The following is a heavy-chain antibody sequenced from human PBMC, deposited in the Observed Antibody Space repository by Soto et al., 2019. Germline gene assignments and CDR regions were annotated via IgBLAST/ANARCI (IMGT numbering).Heavy chain of an antibody. CDR2: ISYDGSNK. V-gene: IGHV3-30*18. J-gene: IGHJ3*02. CDR3: AKVGPDPYYYDSSGYRDAFDI. CDR1: GFTFSSYG. Sequence: GGSLRLSCAASGFTFSSYGMHWVRQAPGKGLEWVAVISYDGSNKYYADSVKGRFTISRDNSKNTLYLQMNSLRAEDTAVYYCAKVGPDPYYYDSSGYRDAFDIWGQGTIVTVSS. D-gene: IGHD3-22*01.